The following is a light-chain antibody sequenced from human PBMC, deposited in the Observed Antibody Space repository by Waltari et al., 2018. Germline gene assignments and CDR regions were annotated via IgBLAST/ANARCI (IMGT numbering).Light chain of an antibody. CDR2: KDN. CDR3: QSADSSGTWV. Sequence: SYELTQPPSVSVSPGQTARITCSGDALPKQYPHWYQQKPGQAPVMVIYKDNERPSGIPERFSGSSSGTTVTLTISGVQAEDEADYYCQSADSSGTWVFGGGTNLTVL. CDR1: ALPKQY. J-gene: IGLJ3*02. V-gene: IGLV3-25*03.